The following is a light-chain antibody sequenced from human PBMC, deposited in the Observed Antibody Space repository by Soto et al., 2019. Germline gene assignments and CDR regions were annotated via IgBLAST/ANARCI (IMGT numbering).Light chain of an antibody. Sequence: DIQITQSPSTLSASLGDRVTITCRASQSISSWLAWYQQKPGKAPKLLIYDASSLESGVPSRFSGSGSGTEFTLTISSLQPDDFATYYCQQYNRYSPTFGQGTKV. V-gene: IGKV1-5*01. CDR3: QQYNRYSPT. J-gene: IGKJ1*01. CDR1: QSISSW. CDR2: DAS.